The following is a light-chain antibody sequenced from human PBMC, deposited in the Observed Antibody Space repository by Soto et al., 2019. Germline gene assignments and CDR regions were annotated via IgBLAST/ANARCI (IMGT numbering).Light chain of an antibody. V-gene: IGLV1-40*01. CDR3: QSYDSSLSGSL. Sequence: QLVLTQPPSVSGAPGQRVTISCTGSSSNIGAGYDVHWYQQLPGAAPKLLIYGNINRPSGVPDRFSGSKSGTSASLAITGLQAEDEADYYCQSYDSSLSGSLFGGGTKLTVL. CDR2: GNI. CDR1: SSNIGAGYD. J-gene: IGLJ3*02.